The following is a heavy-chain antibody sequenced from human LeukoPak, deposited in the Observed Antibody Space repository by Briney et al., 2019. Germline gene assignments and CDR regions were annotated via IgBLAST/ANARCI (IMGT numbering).Heavy chain of an antibody. D-gene: IGHD3-22*01. CDR3: ARESSGYYYFDY. V-gene: IGHV4-59*01. Sequence: PSETLSLTCTVSGGSISSYYWSWIRQPPGKGLEWIGYIYYSGSTNYNPSLKSRVTISVDTSKNQFSLKLSSVTAADTAVYYCARESSGYYYFDYWGQGTLVTVSS. J-gene: IGHJ4*02. CDR2: IYYSGST. CDR1: GGSISSYY.